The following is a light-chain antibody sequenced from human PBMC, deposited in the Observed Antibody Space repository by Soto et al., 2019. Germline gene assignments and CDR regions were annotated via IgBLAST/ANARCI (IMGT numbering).Light chain of an antibody. Sequence: QSALTQPRSVSGSPGQSVTISCTGTSSDVGGYNYVSWYQQHPGKAPKLMIYDVSKRPSGVPDRFSGSKSGNTASLTISGLQAEDEADYYCCSYTSSSTYVFGVGTKVTV. J-gene: IGLJ1*01. CDR3: CSYTSSSTYV. CDR1: SSDVGGYNY. CDR2: DVS. V-gene: IGLV2-11*01.